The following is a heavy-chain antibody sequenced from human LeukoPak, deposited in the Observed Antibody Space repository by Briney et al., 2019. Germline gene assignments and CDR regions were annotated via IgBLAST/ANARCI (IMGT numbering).Heavy chain of an antibody. Sequence: SETLSLTCTVSGGSISSSSYYWGWIRQPPGKGLEWIRSICYSGSTYYNPSLKSRVTISVDTSKNQFSLKLSSVTAADTAVYYCARQGLVPAAIRHGFDPWGQGTLVTVSS. J-gene: IGHJ5*02. CDR3: ARQGLVPAAIRHGFDP. CDR2: ICYSGST. CDR1: GGSISSSSYY. V-gene: IGHV4-39*01. D-gene: IGHD2-2*02.